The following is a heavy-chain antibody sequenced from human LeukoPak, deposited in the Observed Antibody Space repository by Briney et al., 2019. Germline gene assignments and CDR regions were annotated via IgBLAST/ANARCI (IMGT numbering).Heavy chain of an antibody. CDR3: ARAPHYYDSSGYRY. J-gene: IGHJ4*02. CDR1: GGSFSGYY. CDR2: INHSGST. V-gene: IGHV4-34*01. D-gene: IGHD3-22*01. Sequence: PSETLSLTCAVYGGSFSGYYWSWIRQPPGKGLEWIGEINHSGSTNYNSSLKSRVTISVDTSKNQFSLKLSSVTAADTAVYYCARAPHYYDSSGYRYWGQGTLVTVSS.